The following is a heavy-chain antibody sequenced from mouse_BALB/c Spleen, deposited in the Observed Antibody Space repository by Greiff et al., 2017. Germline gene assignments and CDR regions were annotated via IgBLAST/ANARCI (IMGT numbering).Heavy chain of an antibody. D-gene: IGHD2-4*01. Sequence: QVQLQQPGAELVKPGASVKMSCKASGYTFTSYWMHWVKQRPGQGLEWIGTIDPSDSYTSYNQKFKGKATLTVDTSSSTAYMQLSSLTSEDSAVYYCMITTRGLYYYAMDYWGQGTSVTVAS. CDR3: MITTRGLYYYAMDY. J-gene: IGHJ4*01. CDR1: GYTFTSYW. CDR2: IDPSDSYT. V-gene: IGHV1S127*01.